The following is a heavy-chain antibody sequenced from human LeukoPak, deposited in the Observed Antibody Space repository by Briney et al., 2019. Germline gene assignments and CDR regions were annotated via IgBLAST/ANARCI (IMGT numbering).Heavy chain of an antibody. CDR3: ATAIVAAYDY. V-gene: IGHV5-51*01. J-gene: IGHJ4*02. Sequence: GESLKISCKASGYSFTDYWIGWVRQMPGEGLEWMGIIYPGDSDTRYSPSFQGQVTFSVDKSISTAYLQWRSLKASDSAIYYCATAIVAAYDYWGQGTLVTVSS. D-gene: IGHD1-26*01. CDR2: IYPGDSDT. CDR1: GYSFTDYW.